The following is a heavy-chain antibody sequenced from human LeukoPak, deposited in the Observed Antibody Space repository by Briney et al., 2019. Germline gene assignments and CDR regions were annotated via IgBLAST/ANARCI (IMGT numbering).Heavy chain of an antibody. CDR3: AKDLYSSSWYFDY. V-gene: IGHV3-23*01. Sequence: GGSLRLSCAASGFTFSSYAMIWVRQAPGKGLEWVSAISGSGGSIYYADSVKGRFTISRDNSKNTLYLQMNSLRAEDTAVYYCAKDLYSSSWYFDYWGQGTLVTVSS. J-gene: IGHJ4*02. CDR2: ISGSGGSI. D-gene: IGHD6-13*01. CDR1: GFTFSSYA.